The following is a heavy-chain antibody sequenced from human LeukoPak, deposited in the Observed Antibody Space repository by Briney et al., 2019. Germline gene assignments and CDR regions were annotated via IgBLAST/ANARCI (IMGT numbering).Heavy chain of an antibody. CDR3: ATPGAYCGGDCYSGLNY. J-gene: IGHJ4*02. V-gene: IGHV3-30*03. Sequence: GGSLRLSCAASGFTFSSYGMHWVRQAPGKGLERVAVISYDGSNKYYADSVKGRFTISRDNSKNTLYLQMNSLRAEDTAVYYCATPGAYCGGDCYSGLNYWGQGTLVTVSS. CDR1: GFTFSSYG. D-gene: IGHD2-21*02. CDR2: ISYDGSNK.